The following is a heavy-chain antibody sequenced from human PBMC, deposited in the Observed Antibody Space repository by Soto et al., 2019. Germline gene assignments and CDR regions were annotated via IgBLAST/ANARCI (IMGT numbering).Heavy chain of an antibody. V-gene: IGHV4-39*01. D-gene: IGHD2-15*01. J-gene: IGHJ6*02. CDR3: ARRCVVVAATPGCYGMDV. CDR1: GGSISSSSYY. CDR2: IYYSGST. Sequence: SETLSLTCTVSGGSISSSSYYWGWIRQPPGKGLEWIGSIYYSGSTYYNPSLKSRVTISVDTSKNQFSLKLSSVTAADTAVYYCARRCVVVAATPGCYGMDVWGQGTTVTVSS.